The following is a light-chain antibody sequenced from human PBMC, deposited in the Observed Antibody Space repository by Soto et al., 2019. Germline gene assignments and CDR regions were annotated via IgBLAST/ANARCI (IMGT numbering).Light chain of an antibody. Sequence: DIQMTQSPSSLSASVGDRVTITCRASQGISNYLAWYQQKPGKVPKLLIYAASTLQSGVPSRFSGSGSGTDFTLTIXXXXPEDVATYYCQKYNSAPRTFGQGTKVEIK. CDR1: QGISNY. V-gene: IGKV1-27*01. CDR3: QKYNSAPRT. CDR2: AAS. J-gene: IGKJ1*01.